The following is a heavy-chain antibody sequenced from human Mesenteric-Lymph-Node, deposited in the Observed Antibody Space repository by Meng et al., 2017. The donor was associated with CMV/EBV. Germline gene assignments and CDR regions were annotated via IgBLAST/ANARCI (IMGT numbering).Heavy chain of an antibody. V-gene: IGHV3-74*01. D-gene: IGHD2-15*01. CDR2: VNNDGSDT. CDR1: GFTFSRYW. CDR3: ARGGIWGSPDAFDI. J-gene: IGHJ3*02. Sequence: GESLKISCAASGFTFSRYWLHWVRQGPGKGPVWVSRVNNDGSDTVYADSVKGRFTISRENAKNSLYLQMNSLRAGDTAVYYCARGGIWGSPDAFDIWGQGTMVTVSS.